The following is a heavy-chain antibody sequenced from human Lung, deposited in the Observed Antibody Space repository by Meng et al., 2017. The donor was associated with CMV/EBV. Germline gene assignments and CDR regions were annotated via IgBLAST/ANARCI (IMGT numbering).Heavy chain of an antibody. V-gene: IGHV1-18*01. CDR2: ISAYNGNT. Sequence: QAHLVQSGGEVKKPGVSVKGSCKASGYTFTNYGITWVRQAPGQGLEWMGWISAYNGNTNYAQTLQGRLTMTTDTSTSTAYMELRSLRSDDTAVYYCARVEVGITSGDYWGQGTLVTVSS. CDR3: ARVEVGITSGDY. CDR1: GYTFTNYG. J-gene: IGHJ4*02. D-gene: IGHD1-26*01.